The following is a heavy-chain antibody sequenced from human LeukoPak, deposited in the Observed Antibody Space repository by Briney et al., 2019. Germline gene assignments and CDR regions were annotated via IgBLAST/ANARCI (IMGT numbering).Heavy chain of an antibody. Sequence: SETLSLTRTVSGASVSNYCWSWIRQPPGKGLEWIGYIYYSGSTSDNPSLKSRVTISVDTSKNQCSLKLSSVTAADTAVYYCARSPRGYGEFDYWGQGTLVTVSS. CDR2: IYYSGST. D-gene: IGHD5-18*01. J-gene: IGHJ4*02. V-gene: IGHV4-59*02. CDR1: GASVSNYC. CDR3: ARSPRGYGEFDY.